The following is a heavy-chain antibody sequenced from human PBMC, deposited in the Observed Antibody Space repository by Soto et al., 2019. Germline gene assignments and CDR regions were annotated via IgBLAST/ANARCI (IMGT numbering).Heavy chain of an antibody. J-gene: IGHJ3*02. Sequence: PSETLSLTCAVYGGSFSGYYWSWIRQPPGKGLEWIGEINHSGSTNYNPSLKSRVTISVDTSKNQFSLKLSSVTAADTAVYYCARVPRYYGSGSYFDAFDICGQGIMVTFSS. CDR1: GGSFSGYY. V-gene: IGHV4-34*01. CDR2: INHSGST. CDR3: ARVPRYYGSGSYFDAFDI. D-gene: IGHD3-10*01.